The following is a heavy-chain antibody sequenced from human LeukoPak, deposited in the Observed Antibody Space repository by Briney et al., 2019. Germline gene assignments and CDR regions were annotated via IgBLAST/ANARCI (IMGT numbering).Heavy chain of an antibody. CDR2: IYYSGST. CDR1: GGSISRDF. V-gene: IGHV4-59*01. Sequence: SETLSLTCTVSGGSISRDFGIWVRQPPGKGLEWIGYIYYSGSTNYNPSLKSRVTISVDTSKNQFSLKLSSVTAADTAVYYCARGPISYYFDYWGQGTLVTVSS. J-gene: IGHJ4*02. D-gene: IGHD6-6*01. CDR3: ARGPISYYFDY.